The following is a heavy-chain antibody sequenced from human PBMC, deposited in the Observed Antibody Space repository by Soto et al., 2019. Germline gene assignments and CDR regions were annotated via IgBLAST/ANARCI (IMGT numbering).Heavy chain of an antibody. D-gene: IGHD2-21*02. Sequence: EVQLVESGGGLVQPGGSLRLSCAASGFTFSSYEMNWVRQAPGKGLEWVSYISSSGSTIYYADSVKGRFTISRDNAKISLYLQMNSLRAEDTAVYYCARAPAYCGGDCPLMDVWGQGTTVTVSS. CDR1: GFTFSSYE. CDR3: ARAPAYCGGDCPLMDV. V-gene: IGHV3-48*03. J-gene: IGHJ6*02. CDR2: ISSSGSTI.